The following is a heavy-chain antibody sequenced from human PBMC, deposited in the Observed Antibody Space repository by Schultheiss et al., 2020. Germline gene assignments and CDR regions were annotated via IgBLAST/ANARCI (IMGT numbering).Heavy chain of an antibody. CDR2: IKSKTDGGTT. V-gene: IGHV3-15*07. CDR1: GFTFSNAW. Sequence: GGSLRLSCAASGFTFSNAWMNWVRQAPGKGLEWVGRIKSKTDGGTTDYAAPVKGRFTISRDDSKNSLYLQMNSLRAEDTAVYYCARVTRFLEWSLKTYYYYMAVWGQGITVTGSS. CDR3: ARVTRFLEWSLKTYYYYMAV. J-gene: IGHJ6*03. D-gene: IGHD3-3*01.